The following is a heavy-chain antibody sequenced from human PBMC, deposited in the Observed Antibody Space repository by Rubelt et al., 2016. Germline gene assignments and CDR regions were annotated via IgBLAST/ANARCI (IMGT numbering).Heavy chain of an antibody. CDR2: IYYSGST. Sequence: QLQLQESGPGLVKPSETLSLTCTVSGGSISSSSYYWGWIRQPPGKGLEWIGSIYYSGSTYYNPSLMSRVTISVATSKHQFSLKLSSVTAADTAVYYCASEVVVVAATGWFAPWGQGTLVTVSS. V-gene: IGHV4-39*07. CDR1: GGSISSSSYY. J-gene: IGHJ5*02. D-gene: IGHD2-15*01. CDR3: ASEVVVVAATGWFAP.